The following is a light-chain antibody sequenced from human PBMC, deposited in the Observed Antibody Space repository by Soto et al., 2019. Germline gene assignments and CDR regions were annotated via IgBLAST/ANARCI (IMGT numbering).Light chain of an antibody. CDR2: DAS. V-gene: IGKV3-11*01. CDR1: QSVSSY. J-gene: IGKJ1*01. CDR3: QQRST. Sequence: EIVLTQSPATLSLSPGERATLSCRASQSVSSYLAWYQQKPGQAPRLLIYDASNRATGIPARFSSSGSGTDFTLTISSLEPEDFAVYYCQQRSTFGQGTKVEIK.